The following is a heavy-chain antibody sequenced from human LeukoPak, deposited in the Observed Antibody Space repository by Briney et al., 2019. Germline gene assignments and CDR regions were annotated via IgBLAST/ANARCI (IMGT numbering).Heavy chain of an antibody. D-gene: IGHD3-10*01. CDR2: IKQDGSEK. V-gene: IGHV3-7*01. J-gene: IGHJ4*02. CDR3: AKADYYGSGSYYNPTYYFDY. CDR1: GFIFGDYA. Sequence: GGSLRLSCTGAGFIFGDYALSWVRQAPGKGLEWVANIKQDGSEKYYVDSVKGRFTISRDNAKNSLYLQMNSLRAEDTAVYYCAKADYYGSGSYYNPTYYFDYWGQGTLVTVSS.